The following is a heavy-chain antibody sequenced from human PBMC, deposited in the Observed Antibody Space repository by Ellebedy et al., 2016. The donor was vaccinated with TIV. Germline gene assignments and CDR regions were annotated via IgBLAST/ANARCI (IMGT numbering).Heavy chain of an antibody. V-gene: IGHV4-59*12. CDR2: IFYSGSS. CDR3: ARGRGSSYDLPLQH. D-gene: IGHD5-18*01. Sequence: SETLSLXXTVSGGSITDYYWSWIRQPPGKGLEWIGHIFYSGSSNNNPSLKGRVTMSVDTSKNQFSLKLSSVTAADTAVYYCARGRGSSYDLPLQHWGQGTLVTVSS. CDR1: GGSITDYY. J-gene: IGHJ1*01.